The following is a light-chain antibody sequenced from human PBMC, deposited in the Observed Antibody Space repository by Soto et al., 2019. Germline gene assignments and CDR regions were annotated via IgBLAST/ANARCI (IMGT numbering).Light chain of an antibody. V-gene: IGLV2-8*01. CDR3: SSYAGSNNFVV. CDR1: SSDVGRYNY. J-gene: IGLJ2*01. Sequence: QSALTQPPSASGSPGQSVTISCTGTSSDVGRYNYVSWYQQSPGKAPKLMFYEVSKRPSGVPDRFSASKSGNTASLTVSGLQAADEADYYCSSYAGSNNFVVFGGGTKLTVL. CDR2: EVS.